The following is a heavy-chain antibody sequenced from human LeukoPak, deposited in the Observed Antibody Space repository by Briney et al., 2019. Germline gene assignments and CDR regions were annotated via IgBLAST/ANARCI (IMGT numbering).Heavy chain of an antibody. CDR2: INSNSGGT. Sequence: SVKVSCKASGYTFIGYYMHWVRQAPGQGLEWMGWINSNSGGTNYAQSFQGRVTMTRDTSISTAYMELSRLTSDDTAVYYCAGGGYTGYDGLDPNYWGQGTLVTVSS. CDR1: GYTFIGYY. D-gene: IGHD5-12*01. V-gene: IGHV1-2*02. CDR3: AGGGYTGYDGLDPNY. J-gene: IGHJ4*02.